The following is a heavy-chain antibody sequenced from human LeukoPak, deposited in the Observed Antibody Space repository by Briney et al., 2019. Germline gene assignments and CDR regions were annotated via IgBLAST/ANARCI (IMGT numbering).Heavy chain of an antibody. CDR2: ISGSGGST. CDR1: GFTFSSYA. CDR3: AKPDLADCTNGVCYNLPYYFDY. V-gene: IGHV3-23*01. Sequence: QDGGSLRLSCVVSGFTFSSYAMSWVRQAPGKGLEWVSGISGSGGSTYYADSVKGRFTISRDNSKNTLYLQMNSLRAEDTAVYYCAKPDLADCTNGVCYNLPYYFDYWGQGTLVTVSS. J-gene: IGHJ4*02. D-gene: IGHD2-8*01.